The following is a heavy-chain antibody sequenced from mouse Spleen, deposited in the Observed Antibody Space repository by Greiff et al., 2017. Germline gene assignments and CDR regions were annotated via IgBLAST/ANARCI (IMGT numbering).Heavy chain of an antibody. Sequence: DVMLVESEGGLVQPGSSMKLSCTASGFTFSDYYMAWVRQVPEKGLEWVANINYDGSSTYYLDSLKSRFIISRDNAKNILYLQMSSLKSEDTATYYCARGGNYGNLYAMDYWGQGTSVTVSS. V-gene: IGHV5-16*01. CDR2: INYDGSST. D-gene: IGHD2-1*01. J-gene: IGHJ4*01. CDR3: ARGGNYGNLYAMDY. CDR1: GFTFSDYY.